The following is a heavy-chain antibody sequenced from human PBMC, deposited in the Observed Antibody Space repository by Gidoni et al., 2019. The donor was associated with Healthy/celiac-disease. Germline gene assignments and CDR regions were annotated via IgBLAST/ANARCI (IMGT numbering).Heavy chain of an antibody. V-gene: IGHV3-21*01. CDR2: ISSSSSYI. CDR1: GFTFSSYS. J-gene: IGHJ3*02. D-gene: IGHD3-10*01. Sequence: EVQLVESGGGLVKPGGSLRLSCAASGFTFSSYSMNWVRQAQGKGLEWVSSISSSSSYIYYADSVKGRFTISRDNAKNSLYLQMNSLRAEDTAVYYCAREWFGELFDNDAFDIWGQGTMVTVSS. CDR3: AREWFGELFDNDAFDI.